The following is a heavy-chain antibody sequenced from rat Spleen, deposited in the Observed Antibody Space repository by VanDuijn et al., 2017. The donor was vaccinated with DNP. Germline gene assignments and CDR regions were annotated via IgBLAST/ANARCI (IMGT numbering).Heavy chain of an antibody. D-gene: IGHD5-1*01. CDR3: SRELGGGNWHFDF. Sequence: EVQLQESGPGLLKPSQSLSLTCSVTGYSISRTYWGWFRKFPGNKMEWVGHISYSGSTSYNPSLKSRISITRDTSKNQFFLHLNSVTTEDTATYYCSRELGGGNWHFDFWGPGTMVTVSS. V-gene: IGHV3-1*01. CDR2: ISYSGST. J-gene: IGHJ1*01. CDR1: GYSISRTY.